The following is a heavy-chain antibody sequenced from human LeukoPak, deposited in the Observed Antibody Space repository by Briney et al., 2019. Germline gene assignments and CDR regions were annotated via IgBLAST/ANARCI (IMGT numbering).Heavy chain of an antibody. V-gene: IGHV1-18*01. J-gene: IGHJ4*02. CDR3: ARDPRVAATRVDY. CDR1: GYTFTSYG. CDR2: ISAYNGDT. D-gene: IGHD1-26*01. Sequence: ASVKVSCKTSGYTFTSYGISWVRQAPGQGLEWMGWISAYNGDTNFAQKVQDRVTMTTDTSTSTAHMELRSLRSDDTAVYFCARDPRVAATRVDYWGQGTLVTVSS.